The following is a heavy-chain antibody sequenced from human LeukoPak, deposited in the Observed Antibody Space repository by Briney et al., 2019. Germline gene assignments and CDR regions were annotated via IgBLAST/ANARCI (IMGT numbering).Heavy chain of an antibody. CDR1: GGSFSGYY. CDR2: INHSGST. CDR3: ARFTPQGYGWGGFNRFDP. J-gene: IGHJ5*02. V-gene: IGHV4-34*01. Sequence: SETLSLTCAVYGGSFSGYYWSWIRQPPGKGLEWIGEINHSGSTNYNPSLKSRVTISLDESKNQFSLNLTSVTAADTAVYYCARFTPQGYGWGGFNRFDPWGQGTLVTASS. D-gene: IGHD3-16*01.